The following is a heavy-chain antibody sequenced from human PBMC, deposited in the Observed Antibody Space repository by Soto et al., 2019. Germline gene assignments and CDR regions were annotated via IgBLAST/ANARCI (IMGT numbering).Heavy chain of an antibody. CDR1: GGSFSGYY. Sequence: SETLSFTCAVYGGSFSGYYWSWIRQPPGKGLEWIGEINHSGSTNYNPSLKSRVTISVDTSKNQFSLKLSSVTAADTAVYYCARDDPSIAMVNLWGQGTLVTVSS. CDR2: INHSGST. J-gene: IGHJ4*02. V-gene: IGHV4-34*01. CDR3: ARDDPSIAMVNL. D-gene: IGHD5-18*01.